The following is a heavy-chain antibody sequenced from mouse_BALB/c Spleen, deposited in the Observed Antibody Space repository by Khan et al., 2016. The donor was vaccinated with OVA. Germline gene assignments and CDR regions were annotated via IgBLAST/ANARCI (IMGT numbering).Heavy chain of an antibody. J-gene: IGHJ1*01. V-gene: IGHV9-3-1*01. CDR3: ARMKRCWYFDL. CDR2: LNTYTGEP. CDR1: GYTFTNYG. Sequence: QIQLVQSGPELKKPGETVKISCKASGYTFTNYGINWVKQAPGKGLKWMGWLNTYTGEPTYADDFKGRFAFSLATSASTAYLQINILKNEDTAKYFCARMKRCWYFDLWGPGTTVTVTS. D-gene: IGHD3-3*01.